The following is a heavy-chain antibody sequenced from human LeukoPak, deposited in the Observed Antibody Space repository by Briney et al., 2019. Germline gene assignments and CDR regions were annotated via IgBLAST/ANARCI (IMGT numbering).Heavy chain of an antibody. Sequence: SGRSLRLSCAASGFTFSSYSMTWVRQTPGKGLEWVSGISDSGDSTYYADSVKGRFTISRDNSRNTLYLEMNSLRAEDTAVYYCTKWSGFGNDWGQGTLVTVSS. V-gene: IGHV3-23*01. CDR3: TKWSGFGND. J-gene: IGHJ4*02. CDR2: ISDSGDST. CDR1: GFTFSSYS. D-gene: IGHD3-10*01.